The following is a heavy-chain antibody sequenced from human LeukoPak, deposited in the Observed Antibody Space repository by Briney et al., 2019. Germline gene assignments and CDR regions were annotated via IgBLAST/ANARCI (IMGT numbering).Heavy chain of an antibody. Sequence: ASVKVSCKASRYTFTGYYMHWVRQAPGQGLEWMGWINPNSGGTNYAQKFQGRVTMTRDTSISTAYMELSRLRSDDTAVYYCARDDTIFGVVIDYWGQGTLVTVSS. CDR3: ARDDTIFGVVIDY. CDR2: INPNSGGT. CDR1: RYTFTGYY. V-gene: IGHV1-2*02. J-gene: IGHJ4*02. D-gene: IGHD3-3*01.